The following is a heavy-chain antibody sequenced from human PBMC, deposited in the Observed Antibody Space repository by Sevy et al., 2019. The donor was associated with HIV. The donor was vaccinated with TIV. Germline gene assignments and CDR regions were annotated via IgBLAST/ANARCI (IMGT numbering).Heavy chain of an antibody. Sequence: KQSQTLSLTCAVYGGSFSGYYWSWIRQPPGKGLEWIGEINHSGSTNYNPSLKSRVTISVDTSKNQFSLKLSSVTAADTAVYYCARFRGFTTIFGVVTEQSGNYYGMDVWGQGTTVTVSS. D-gene: IGHD3-3*01. CDR1: GGSFSGYY. J-gene: IGHJ6*02. CDR2: INHSGST. CDR3: ARFRGFTTIFGVVTEQSGNYYGMDV. V-gene: IGHV4-34*01.